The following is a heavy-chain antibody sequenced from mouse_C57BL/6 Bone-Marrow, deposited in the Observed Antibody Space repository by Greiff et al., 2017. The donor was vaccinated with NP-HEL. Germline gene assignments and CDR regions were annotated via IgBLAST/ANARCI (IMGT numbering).Heavy chain of an antibody. J-gene: IGHJ3*01. CDR1: GYAFTNYL. V-gene: IGHV1-54*01. Sequence: VQLQQSGAELVRPGTSVKVSCKASGYAFTNYLIEWVKQRPGQGLEWIGVINPGSGGTNYNEKFKGKATLTADKSSSTAYMQLSSLTSEDSAVYFSAESYYDYDCPWFAYGGQGTVVTVSA. CDR3: AESYYDYDCPWFAY. D-gene: IGHD2-4*01. CDR2: INPGSGGT.